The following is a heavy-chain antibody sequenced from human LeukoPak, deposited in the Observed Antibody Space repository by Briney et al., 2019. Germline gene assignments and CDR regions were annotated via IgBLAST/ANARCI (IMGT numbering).Heavy chain of an antibody. V-gene: IGHV3-53*01. CDR3: AKEHDYGEIIDY. J-gene: IGHJ4*02. CDR2: IYSDNT. CDR1: GFTVSSNS. Sequence: GGSLRLSCTVSGFTVSSNSMSWVRQAPGKGLEWVSFIYSDNTHYSDSVKGRFTISRDNSKNTLYLQMNSLRAEDTAVYYCAKEHDYGEIIDYWGQGTLVTVSS. D-gene: IGHD4-17*01.